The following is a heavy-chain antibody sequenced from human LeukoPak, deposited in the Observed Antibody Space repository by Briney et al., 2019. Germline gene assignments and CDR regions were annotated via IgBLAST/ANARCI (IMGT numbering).Heavy chain of an antibody. J-gene: IGHJ5*02. CDR1: GFTFSSYG. Sequence: GRSLRLSCAASGFTFSSYGMHWVRQAPGKGLEWVAVISYDGSNKYYADSVKGRFTISRDNSKNTLYLQMNSLRAEDTAVYYCAKGGVAAAGNWFDPWGQGTLVTVSS. D-gene: IGHD6-13*01. CDR2: ISYDGSNK. CDR3: AKGGVAAAGNWFDP. V-gene: IGHV3-30*18.